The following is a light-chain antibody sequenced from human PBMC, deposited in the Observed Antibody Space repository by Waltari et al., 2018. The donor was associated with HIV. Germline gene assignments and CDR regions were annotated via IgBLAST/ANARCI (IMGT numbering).Light chain of an antibody. CDR2: EVR. V-gene: IGLV2-14*01. Sequence: QSALTQPASVSGSPGQSITISCTGTSSDVGGYNFVSWFPHHPGKAPKVMIYEVRKRPSGGSNRFSAAKSGNTAALTISGLQAEDEADYYCSSYTSSSTLVFGGGTKLTVL. J-gene: IGLJ2*01. CDR1: SSDVGGYNF. CDR3: SSYTSSSTLV.